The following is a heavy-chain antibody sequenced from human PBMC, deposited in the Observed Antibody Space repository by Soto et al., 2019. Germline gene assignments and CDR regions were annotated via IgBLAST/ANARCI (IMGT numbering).Heavy chain of an antibody. J-gene: IGHJ3*01. Sequence: EVQLVESGGGLVQPGGSLRLSCAASGFTFYTYEMNWVRQAPGKGLAWVSYFSSSGSTTYYADSVKGRFTISRDNAKNSVYLQRNSESAEDTAFYYCATISGGVVAFDFWGQGTMVTVSS. CDR3: ATISGGVVAFDF. D-gene: IGHD3-9*01. V-gene: IGHV3-48*03. CDR2: FSSSGSTT. CDR1: GFTFYTYE.